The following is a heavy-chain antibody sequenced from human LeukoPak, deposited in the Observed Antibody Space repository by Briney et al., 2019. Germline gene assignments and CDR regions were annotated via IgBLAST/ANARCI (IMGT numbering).Heavy chain of an antibody. CDR2: IYYSGST. CDR1: GGSISSYY. CDR3: ARVYGSGSYYPSDY. J-gene: IGHJ4*02. Sequence: SETLSLTCTVSGGSISSYYWSWIRQPPGKGLEWIGYIYYSGSTNYNPSLKSRVTISVDTSKNQFSLKLSSVTAADTAVYYCARVYGSGSYYPSDYWGQGTLVTVSS. D-gene: IGHD3-10*01. V-gene: IGHV4-59*08.